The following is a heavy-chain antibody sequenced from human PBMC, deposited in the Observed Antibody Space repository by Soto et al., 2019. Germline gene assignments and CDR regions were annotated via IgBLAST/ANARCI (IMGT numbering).Heavy chain of an antibody. CDR1: GGSISSSNW. J-gene: IGHJ6*02. Sequence: SETLSLTCAVSGGSISSSNWWSWVRRPPGKGLEWIGDIYHSGSTYYNPSLKSRVTISVDTSKNQFSLKLSSVTPEDTAVYYCAREAQDSNYFSNYYYGMDVWGQGTTVTVSS. CDR3: AREAQDSNYFSNYYYGMDV. V-gene: IGHV4-4*02. D-gene: IGHD4-4*01. CDR2: IYHSGST.